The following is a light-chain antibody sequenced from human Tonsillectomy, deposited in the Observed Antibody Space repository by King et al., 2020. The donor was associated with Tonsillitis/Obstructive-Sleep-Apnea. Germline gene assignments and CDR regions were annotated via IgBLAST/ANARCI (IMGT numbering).Light chain of an antibody. CDR3: SSYTIGISRV. J-gene: IGLJ2*01. Sequence: PSGVSNRFSGSKSGNTASLTISGLQAEDEADYYCSSYTIGISRVFGGGTKLT. V-gene: IGLV2-14*01.